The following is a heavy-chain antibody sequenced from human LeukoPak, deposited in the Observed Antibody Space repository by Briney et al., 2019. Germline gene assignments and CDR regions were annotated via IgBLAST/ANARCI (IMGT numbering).Heavy chain of an antibody. V-gene: IGHV3-53*01. CDR1: GFTVSNNY. CDR2: IYSGGGT. J-gene: IGHJ4*02. D-gene: IGHD2-2*01. Sequence: PGGSLRLSCAASGFTVSNNYMSWVRRAAGKGLEGGSLIYSGGGTYYADSVEGRFNISRDNAKNSLYLQMNSLRAEDTAVYYCARDLETDIVVVPAAPMGTTGWGQGTLVTVSS. CDR3: ARDLETDIVVVPAAPMGTTG.